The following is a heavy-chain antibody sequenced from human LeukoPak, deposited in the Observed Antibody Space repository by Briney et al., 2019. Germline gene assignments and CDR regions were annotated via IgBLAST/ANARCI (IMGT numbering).Heavy chain of an antibody. Sequence: TLSLTCTVSGGSISSGSYYWSWIRQPAGKGLEWIGRIYTSGSTNYNPSLKSRVTISVDTSKNQFSLKLSSVTAADTAVYYCARDRDVVVPAAMWYNWFDPWGQGTLVTVSS. V-gene: IGHV4-61*02. CDR1: GGSISSGSYY. D-gene: IGHD2-2*01. CDR3: ARDRDVVVPAAMWYNWFDP. CDR2: IYTSGST. J-gene: IGHJ5*02.